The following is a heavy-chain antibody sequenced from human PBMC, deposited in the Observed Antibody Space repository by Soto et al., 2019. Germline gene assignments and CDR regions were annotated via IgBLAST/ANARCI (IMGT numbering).Heavy chain of an antibody. CDR2: IYHSGTT. J-gene: IGHJ4*03. D-gene: IGHD2-8*01. V-gene: IGHV4-38-2*02. Sequence: PSEPLSRSCTFSGYSISSGYHWAWIRQSPGRGREWIGSIYHSGTTYHKSSLKSRLTLSINRAQHQFSLKLTSVTARDTAVYYCARSVYGGHGCFDYWAPRTFVTVS. CDR1: GYSISSGYH. CDR3: ARSVYGGHGCFDY.